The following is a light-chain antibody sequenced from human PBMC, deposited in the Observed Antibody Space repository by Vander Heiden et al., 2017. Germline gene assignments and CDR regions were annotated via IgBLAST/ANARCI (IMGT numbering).Light chain of an antibody. CDR1: SSNIGSNT. V-gene: IGLV1-44*01. J-gene: IGLJ2*01. CDR2: SNN. Sequence: QSVLTQPPSSSGTPGQRVTISCSGSSSNIGSNTVNWYQQLPGTAPKLLIYSNNQRPSGVPDRFSGSKSGTSASLDISGLQSEDEADYYCAAWDDSLNGPVFGGGTKL. CDR3: AAWDDSLNGPV.